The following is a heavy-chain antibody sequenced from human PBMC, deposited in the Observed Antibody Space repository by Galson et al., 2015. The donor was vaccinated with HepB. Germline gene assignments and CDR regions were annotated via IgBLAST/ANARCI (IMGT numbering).Heavy chain of an antibody. CDR1: GFTFSSYG. CDR3: AKDRDSGYDSYVFDY. CDR2: ISYDGSNK. Sequence: SLRLSCAASGFTFSSYGMHWVRQAPGKGLEWVAVISYDGSNKYYADSVKGRFTISRDNSKNTLYLQMNSLRAEDTAVYYCAKDRDSGYDSYVFDYWGQGTLVTVSS. V-gene: IGHV3-30*18. J-gene: IGHJ4*02. D-gene: IGHD5-12*01.